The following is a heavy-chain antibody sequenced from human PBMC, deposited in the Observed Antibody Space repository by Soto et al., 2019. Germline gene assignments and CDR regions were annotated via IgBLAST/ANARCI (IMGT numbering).Heavy chain of an antibody. CDR1: GGSISSYY. V-gene: IGHV4-59*08. CDR2: IYYSGST. CDR3: ARRSLLNFDY. Sequence: SETLSLTCTVSGGSISSYYWSWIRQPPGKGLEWIGYIYYSGSTNYNPSLKSRVTISVDTSKNQFSLKLSSVTAADTAVYYCARRSLLNFDYWGQGTLVTVSS. J-gene: IGHJ4*02. D-gene: IGHD2-15*01.